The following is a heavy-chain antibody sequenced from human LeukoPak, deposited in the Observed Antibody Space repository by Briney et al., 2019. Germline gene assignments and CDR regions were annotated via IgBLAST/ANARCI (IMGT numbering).Heavy chain of an antibody. CDR3: ARRRTASDAFVI. V-gene: IGHV4-39*01. J-gene: IGHJ3*02. CDR2: IYYSGST. Sequence: SETLPLTCTVSGGSISSSSYYWGWIRQPPGKGLEWIGSIYYSGSTYYNPSLKSRVTISVDTSKNQFSLKLSSVTAADTAVYYCARRRTASDAFVIWGQGTMVTVSS. CDR1: GGSISSSSYY.